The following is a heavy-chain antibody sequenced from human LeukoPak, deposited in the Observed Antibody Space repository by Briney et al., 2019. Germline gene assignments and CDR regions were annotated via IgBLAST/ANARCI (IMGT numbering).Heavy chain of an antibody. CDR2: ISGSGGST. CDR3: AKVGAVAGTNWFDP. D-gene: IGHD6-19*01. Sequence: GGSLRLSCAASGFTFSSYAMSWVRQAPGKGLEWLSAISGSGGSTYYADSVKGRFTISRDNSKNTLYLQMNSLRAEDTAVYYCAKVGAVAGTNWFDPWGQGTLVTVSS. V-gene: IGHV3-23*01. CDR1: GFTFSSYA. J-gene: IGHJ5*02.